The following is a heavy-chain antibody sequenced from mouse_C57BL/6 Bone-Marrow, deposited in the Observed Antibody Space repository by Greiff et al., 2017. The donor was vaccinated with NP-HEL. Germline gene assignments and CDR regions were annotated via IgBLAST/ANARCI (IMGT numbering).Heavy chain of an antibody. CDR3: ARLAFDYSNFWYFDV. D-gene: IGHD2-5*01. J-gene: IGHJ1*03. CDR1: GYTFTSYW. CDR2: IYPGSGST. Sequence: QVQLQQPGAELVKPGASVKMSCKASGYTFTSYWITWVKQRPGQGLEWIGDIYPGSGSTNYNEKFKSKATLTVDTSSSTAYMPLSSLTSEDSAVYYCARLAFDYSNFWYFDVWGTGTTVTVSS. V-gene: IGHV1-55*01.